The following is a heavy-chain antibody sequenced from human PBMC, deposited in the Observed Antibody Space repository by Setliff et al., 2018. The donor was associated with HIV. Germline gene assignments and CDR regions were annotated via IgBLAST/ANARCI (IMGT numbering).Heavy chain of an antibody. Sequence: SETLSLTCTVSGGSISNYYWSWIRQPPGKGLEWIGYIYTSGSTDYNPSLKSRVTISVDTSKNQFSLKLTSVTAADTAVYYCARGGVLRYFDWAYWVQGTLVTVSS. J-gene: IGHJ4*02. V-gene: IGHV4-4*08. CDR1: GGSISNYY. CDR2: IYTSGST. D-gene: IGHD3-9*01. CDR3: ARGGVLRYFDWAY.